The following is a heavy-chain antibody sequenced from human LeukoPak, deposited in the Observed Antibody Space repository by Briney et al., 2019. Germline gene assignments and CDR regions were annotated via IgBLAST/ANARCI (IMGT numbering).Heavy chain of an antibody. CDR2: IYHRSGTP. V-gene: IGHV4-4*02. J-gene: IGHJ4*02. Sequence: PSETLSLTCAVSGGSINSDDWWSWVRQSPGKGLEWIGAIYHRSGTPTYNPSLKSRVTISVDKSKNQFSLNLSSVTAADTAVYYCARVNINNWHSCDYWGQGTLVTVSS. D-gene: IGHD1-1*01. CDR3: ARVNINNWHSCDY. CDR1: GGSINSDDW.